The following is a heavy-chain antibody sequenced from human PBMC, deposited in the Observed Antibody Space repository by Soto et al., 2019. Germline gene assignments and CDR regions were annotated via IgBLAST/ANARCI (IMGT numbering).Heavy chain of an antibody. CDR3: ARDIPGDGP. V-gene: IGHV4-59*01. Sequence: QVQLQESGPGLVKPSETLSLTCTVSGGSINGYYWSWIRQPPGKGLEWIGYIYYSRSTNYNPSLKSRVTISVDTSKNQFSLKLNSVTAADTAVYYCARDIPGDGPWGQGTLVTVSS. J-gene: IGHJ5*02. D-gene: IGHD2-2*02. CDR2: IYYSRST. CDR1: GGSINGYY.